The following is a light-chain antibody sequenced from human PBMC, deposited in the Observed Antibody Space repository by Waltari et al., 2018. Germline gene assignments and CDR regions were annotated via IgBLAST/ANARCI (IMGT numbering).Light chain of an antibody. CDR1: QSVSSN. CDR2: GAS. J-gene: IGKJ4*01. V-gene: IGKV3-15*01. Sequence: EIVMTQSPAPLSMSPVERATLSCRASQSVSSNLAWYQQKPGQAPRLLIYGASARATGIPARFSGSGSGTEFTLTISSMQSEDFAVYYCQQYNNWPPLTFGGGTKVEIK. CDR3: QQYNNWPPLT.